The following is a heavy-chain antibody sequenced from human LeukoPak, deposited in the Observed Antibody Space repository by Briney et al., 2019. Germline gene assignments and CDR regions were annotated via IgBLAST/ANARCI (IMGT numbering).Heavy chain of an antibody. D-gene: IGHD5-24*01. CDR2: IYYSGST. CDR3: ARGPRDYYYYYMDV. V-gene: IGHV4-59*01. Sequence: SETLSLTCTVSGGSISSYYWSWIRQPPGKGLEWIGYIYYSGSTNYNPSLKNRVTISVDTSKNQFSLKLSSVTAADTAVYYCARGPRDYYYYYMDVWGKGTTVTVSS. CDR1: GGSISSYY. J-gene: IGHJ6*03.